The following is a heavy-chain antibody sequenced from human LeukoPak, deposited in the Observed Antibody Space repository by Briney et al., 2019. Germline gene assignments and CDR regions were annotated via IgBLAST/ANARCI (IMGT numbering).Heavy chain of an antibody. V-gene: IGHV3-30*03. CDR3: AYAIGHYSRGSCYFDT. Sequence: GSLRLSCAASGFTFRTYGMHWVRQAPGKGLEWVAFMSNDGSNKYYADSVKGRFTISRDNSKDTLYLQMNTLRAEATAMYSCAYAIGHYSRGSCYFDTWGPGNLGTVTS. CDR2: MSNDGSNK. CDR1: GFTFRTYG. J-gene: IGHJ4*02. D-gene: IGHD2-15*01.